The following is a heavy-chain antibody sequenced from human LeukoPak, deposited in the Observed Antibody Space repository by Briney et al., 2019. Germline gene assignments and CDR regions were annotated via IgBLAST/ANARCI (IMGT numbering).Heavy chain of an antibody. CDR1: GYTYTSYD. Sequence: GASVKVSCKASGYTYTSYDINWVRQATGQGLEWMGWMNPNSGNTGYAQKFQGRVTMTRDTSISTAYMELSSLRSDDTAVYYCAREFGSSDQWGQGTLVTVSS. D-gene: IGHD3-16*01. CDR2: MNPNSGNT. V-gene: IGHV1-8*01. J-gene: IGHJ4*02. CDR3: AREFGSSDQ.